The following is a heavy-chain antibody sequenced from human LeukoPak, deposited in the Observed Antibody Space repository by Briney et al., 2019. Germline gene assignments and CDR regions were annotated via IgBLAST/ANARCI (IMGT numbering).Heavy chain of an antibody. D-gene: IGHD1-26*01. CDR1: RGSISSYF. Sequence: SGTLSLTCTVSRGSISSYFWSWIRQPPGKELEWIGYIYYNGSTNYNPSLKSRVTISVDTSKKQFSLQLNSVTAADTAVYFCARGYSGTYGRFDYWGPGILVTVSS. V-gene: IGHV4-59*01. CDR3: ARGYSGTYGRFDY. J-gene: IGHJ4*02. CDR2: IYYNGST.